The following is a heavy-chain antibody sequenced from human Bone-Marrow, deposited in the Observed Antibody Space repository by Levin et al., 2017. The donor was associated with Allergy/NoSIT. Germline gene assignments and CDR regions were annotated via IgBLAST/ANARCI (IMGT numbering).Heavy chain of an antibody. D-gene: IGHD6-13*01. V-gene: IGHV1-69*13. CDR3: ARGSSNWLPTDD. CDR2: IIPMYGTP. Sequence: PEASVKVSCKATGVSFRNSAITWVRQAPGQGLEWMGGIIPMYGTPHYAQQFQGRVTITADESTSTAYMELSGLRSEDTAVYLCARGSSNWLPTDDWGQGTLVTVSS. CDR1: GVSFRNSA. J-gene: IGHJ4*02.